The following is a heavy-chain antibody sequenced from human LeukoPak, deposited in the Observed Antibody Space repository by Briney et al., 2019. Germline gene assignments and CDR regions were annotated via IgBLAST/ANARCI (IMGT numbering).Heavy chain of an antibody. CDR1: GYTFTSYD. CDR2: MNPNSGGT. J-gene: IGHJ4*02. V-gene: IGHV1-2*02. D-gene: IGHD5-18*01. Sequence: ASVKVSCKASGYTFTSYDINWVRQATGQGLEWMGWMNPNSGGTNYAQKFQGRVTMTRDTSISIAYMELSRLRSDDTAVYYCARVYRTIRGYSYVVDYWGQGTLVTVSS. CDR3: ARVYRTIRGYSYVVDY.